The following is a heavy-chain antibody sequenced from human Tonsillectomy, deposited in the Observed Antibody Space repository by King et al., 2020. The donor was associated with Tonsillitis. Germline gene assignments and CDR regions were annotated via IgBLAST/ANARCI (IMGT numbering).Heavy chain of an antibody. CDR2: IYYSGST. V-gene: IGHV4-59*01. Sequence: VQLQESGPGLVKPSETLSLTCTVSGGSIRNYYWSWIRQSPGKGLELIGHIYYSGSTKYNPSLGSRVSISEDTSKNQFSLKVNSVTAADTAVYYCARGERGYSYGNPFDDWGQGTLVTVSS. CDR3: ARGERGYSYGNPFDD. J-gene: IGHJ4*02. D-gene: IGHD5-18*01. CDR1: GGSIRNYY.